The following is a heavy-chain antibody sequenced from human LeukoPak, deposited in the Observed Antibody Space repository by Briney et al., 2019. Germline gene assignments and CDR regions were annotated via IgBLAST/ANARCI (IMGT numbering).Heavy chain of an antibody. Sequence: GGSLRLSCAASGFTFSSYGMHWVRQAPGKGLEWVAFIRYDGSNKYYADSVKGRFTISRDNSKNTLYLQMNSLRAEDTAVYYCAKVSGWWLLTYYFDYWGQGTLVTVSS. CDR2: IRYDGSNK. J-gene: IGHJ4*02. CDR1: GFTFSSYG. V-gene: IGHV3-30*02. D-gene: IGHD2-21*02. CDR3: AKVSGWWLLTYYFDY.